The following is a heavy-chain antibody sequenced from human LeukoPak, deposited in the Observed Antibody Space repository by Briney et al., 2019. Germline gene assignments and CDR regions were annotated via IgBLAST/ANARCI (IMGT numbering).Heavy chain of an antibody. V-gene: IGHV1-2*02. CDR2: INPNSGGT. CDR1: GYTFTGYY. J-gene: IGHJ4*02. D-gene: IGHD3-10*01. CDR3: ARAPPSSGSPNDY. Sequence: ASVKVSCKASGYTFTGYYMHWVRQAPGQGLEWMGWINPNSGGTNYAQKFQGRVTMTRDTSISTAYMELSRPRSEDTAVYYCARAPPSSGSPNDYWGQGTLVTVSS.